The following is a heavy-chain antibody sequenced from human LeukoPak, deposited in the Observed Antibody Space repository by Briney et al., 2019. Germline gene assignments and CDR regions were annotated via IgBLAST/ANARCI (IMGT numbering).Heavy chain of an antibody. V-gene: IGHV4-59*08. J-gene: IGHJ2*01. CDR2: IYYSGST. Sequence: SETLSLTCTVSGGXITGYYCSWIRQPPGKGLEWIGYIYYSGSTNYNPSLKSRVTISVDTSKNQFSLKLSSVTAADTAVYYCAKYGDSWYFDLWGRGTLATVSS. CDR3: AKYGDSWYFDL. D-gene: IGHD4-17*01. CDR1: GGXITGYY.